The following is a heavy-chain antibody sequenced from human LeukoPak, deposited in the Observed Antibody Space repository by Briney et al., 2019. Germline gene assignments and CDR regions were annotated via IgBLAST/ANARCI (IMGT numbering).Heavy chain of an antibody. CDR1: GFTFSSYW. CDR2: ISGSGGST. CDR3: AKDLRRDGYNG. D-gene: IGHD5-24*01. J-gene: IGHJ4*02. Sequence: GGSLRLSCAASGFTFSSYWMSWVRQAPGKGLEWVSAISGSGGSTYYADSVKGRFTISRDNSKNTLYLQMNSLRAEDTAVYYCAKDLRRDGYNGWGQGTLVTVSS. V-gene: IGHV3-23*01.